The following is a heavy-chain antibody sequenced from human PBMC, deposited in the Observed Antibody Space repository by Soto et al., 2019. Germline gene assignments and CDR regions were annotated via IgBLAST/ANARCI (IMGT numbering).Heavy chain of an antibody. V-gene: IGHV1-8*01. D-gene: IGHD2-15*01. CDR1: VYTLTSYD. Sequence: GASMKVSCQASVYTLTSYDINWVRQAPGQGAEWMGWMNPNSGNTGYAQKFQGRVTMTRNTSISTAYMELSSLRSEDTAVYYCARGFESYCSGGSCYSSPWFDPWGQGTLVTVSS. CDR3: ARGFESYCSGGSCYSSPWFDP. J-gene: IGHJ5*02. CDR2: MNPNSGNT.